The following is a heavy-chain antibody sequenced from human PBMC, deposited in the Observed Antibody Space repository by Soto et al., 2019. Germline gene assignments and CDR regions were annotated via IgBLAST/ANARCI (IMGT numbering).Heavy chain of an antibody. V-gene: IGHV3-48*03. J-gene: IGHJ4*02. CDR3: ARDRYDISTGYYYYFES. CDR1: GFTFSTYD. D-gene: IGHD3-9*01. CDR2: ISSSGGTI. Sequence: EVQLMESGGGLVQPGGSLRLSCAASGFTFSTYDMNWVRQAEGKGLEWVSYISSSGGTIYYADSVKGRFTISRDNAKNSVYLQINSLRAEDTAVYYCARDRYDISTGYYYYFESWGQGTLVTVSS.